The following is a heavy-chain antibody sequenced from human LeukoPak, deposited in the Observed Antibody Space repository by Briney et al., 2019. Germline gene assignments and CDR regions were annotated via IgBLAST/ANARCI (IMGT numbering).Heavy chain of an antibody. Sequence: GGSLRLSCAASGFIFSSFSMSWVRQAPGKGLEWVSVITGSGGNTYYADSVKGRFTISKDNSKNTVYLQMNSLRAEDTAVYYCAKDLSAYTRVGDGDYGRYGMDVWGQGTTVTVSS. CDR1: GFIFSSFS. CDR2: ITGSGGNT. CDR3: AKDLSAYTRVGDGDYGRYGMDV. D-gene: IGHD4-17*01. J-gene: IGHJ6*02. V-gene: IGHV3-23*01.